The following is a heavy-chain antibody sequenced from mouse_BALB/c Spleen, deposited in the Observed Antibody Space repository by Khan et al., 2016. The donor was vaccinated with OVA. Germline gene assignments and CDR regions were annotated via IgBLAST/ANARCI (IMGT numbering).Heavy chain of an antibody. CDR2: INTYTGES. CDR1: GYVLTDYG. J-gene: IGHJ3*01. Sequence: QIQLVQSGPELKKPGETVKIFCKASGYVLTDYGMNWVKQAPGKGLKWMGWINTYTGESTYVDDFKGRFAISLETSASTAYLQVSNLKNEDTATNFCARSDGNYKFTYWGQGTLVTVSA. V-gene: IGHV9-3-1*01. CDR3: ARSDGNYKFTY. D-gene: IGHD2-1*01.